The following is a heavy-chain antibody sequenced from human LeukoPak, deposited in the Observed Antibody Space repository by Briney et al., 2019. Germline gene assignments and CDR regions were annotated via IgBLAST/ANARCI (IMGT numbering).Heavy chain of an antibody. CDR3: ARGTDGPHMDV. CDR2: INPNSGGT. Sequence: GASVKVSCKASGYTFTGYYMHWVRQAPGQGLEWMGWINPNSGGTNYPQKFQGRVTMTRDTSISTAYMELSRLRSDDTAVYYCARGTDGPHMDVWGKGTTVTVSS. V-gene: IGHV1-2*02. D-gene: IGHD2-8*01. J-gene: IGHJ6*03. CDR1: GYTFTGYY.